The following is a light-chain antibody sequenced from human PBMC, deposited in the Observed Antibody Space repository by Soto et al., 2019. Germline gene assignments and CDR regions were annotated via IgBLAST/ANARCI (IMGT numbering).Light chain of an antibody. CDR3: QKYNSAPPFT. J-gene: IGKJ3*01. V-gene: IGKV1-27*01. CDR1: QGISNY. Sequence: DIQMTQSPSSLSASVGDRVTITCRASQGISNYLAWYQQKPGKVPKLLIYAASTLQSGVPSRFSGSGSGTDFTLTISSLQLEDVATYYCQKYNSAPPFTFALGPKWISN. CDR2: AAS.